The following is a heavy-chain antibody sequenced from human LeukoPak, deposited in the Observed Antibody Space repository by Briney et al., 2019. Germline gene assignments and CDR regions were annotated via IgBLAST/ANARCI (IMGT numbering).Heavy chain of an antibody. CDR2: INHSGST. J-gene: IGHJ5*02. CDR1: GGSISSYH. Sequence: SETLSLTCTVSGGSISSYHWSWIRQPPGKGLEWIGEINHSGSTNYNPSLKSRVTISVDTSKNQFSLKLSSVTAADTAVYYCARVGTRYCSSTSCPRWFDPWGQGTLVTVSS. D-gene: IGHD2-2*01. V-gene: IGHV4-34*01. CDR3: ARVGTRYCSSTSCPRWFDP.